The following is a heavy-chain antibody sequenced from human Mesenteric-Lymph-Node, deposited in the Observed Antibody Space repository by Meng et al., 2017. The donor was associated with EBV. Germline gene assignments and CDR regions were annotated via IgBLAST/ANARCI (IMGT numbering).Heavy chain of an antibody. D-gene: IGHD3-10*01. CDR2: ASGSGVTI. V-gene: IGHV3-11*01. Sequence: QVQLVESGGGVVKPGGSLRLSCAASGFTFSDYYMSWIRQAPGKGLEWLSYASGSGVTIYYADSVKGRFTISRDNAKNSLYLQMNSLRAEDTAVYYCARDSPDYYGSGSYGGQGTLVTVAS. CDR1: GFTFSDYY. CDR3: ARDSPDYYGSGSY. J-gene: IGHJ4*02.